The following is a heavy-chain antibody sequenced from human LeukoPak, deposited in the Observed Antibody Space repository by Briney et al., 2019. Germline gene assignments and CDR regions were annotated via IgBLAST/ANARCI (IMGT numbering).Heavy chain of an antibody. CDR2: ISSSSSYI. Sequence: GGSLRLSCAASGFTFSSYSMNWVRQAPGKGLEWVSSISSSSSYIYYADSVKGRFTISRDNAKNSLYLRMNSLRAEDTAVYYCARDGYFDWSDYFDYWGQGTLVTVSS. V-gene: IGHV3-21*01. CDR3: ARDGYFDWSDYFDY. D-gene: IGHD3-9*01. J-gene: IGHJ4*02. CDR1: GFTFSSYS.